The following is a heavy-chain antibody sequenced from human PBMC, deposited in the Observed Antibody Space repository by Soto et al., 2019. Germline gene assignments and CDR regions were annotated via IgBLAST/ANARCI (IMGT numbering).Heavy chain of an antibody. V-gene: IGHV1-18*01. J-gene: IGHJ3*02. CDR2: ISAYNGNT. CDR3: ARGYCSGGSCYARSHAFDI. Sequence: GVSVKVCCKACGFTFTSYGMRWVRHDPGKGLEWMGWISAYNGNTNYAQKLQGRVTMTKDPSTSTPYMELRSLRSDDTAVYYCARGYCSGGSCYARSHAFDIWGQGTMVTVSS. CDR1: GFTFTSYG. D-gene: IGHD2-15*01.